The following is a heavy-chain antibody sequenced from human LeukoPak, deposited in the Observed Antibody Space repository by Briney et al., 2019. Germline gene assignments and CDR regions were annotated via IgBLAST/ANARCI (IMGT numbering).Heavy chain of an antibody. CDR2: IIPIFGTA. CDR3: AKGIPAAMAACWFDP. V-gene: IGHV1-69*05. J-gene: IGHJ5*02. Sequence: SVKVSCKASGGTFNRYSISWVRQAPGQGLEWMGGIIPIFGTANYAQKFQGRVTITTDESTSTAYMELSSLRSEDTAVYYCAKGIPAAMAACWFDPWGQGTLVTVSS. CDR1: GGTFNRYS. D-gene: IGHD2-2*01.